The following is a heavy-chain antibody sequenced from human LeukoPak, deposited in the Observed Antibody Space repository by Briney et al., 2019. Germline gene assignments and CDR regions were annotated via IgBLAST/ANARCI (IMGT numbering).Heavy chain of an antibody. J-gene: IGHJ4*02. Sequence: ASVKVSCKVSGYTLTQLSMHWVRQAPGKGLEWRGGFDPEDGETIYAQKFQGRVTMTEDTSTDTAYMELSSLRSEDTDVYYCATAYLVQWLNFDYWGQGTLVTVSS. D-gene: IGHD6-19*01. CDR1: GYTLTQLS. CDR2: FDPEDGET. CDR3: ATAYLVQWLNFDY. V-gene: IGHV1-24*01.